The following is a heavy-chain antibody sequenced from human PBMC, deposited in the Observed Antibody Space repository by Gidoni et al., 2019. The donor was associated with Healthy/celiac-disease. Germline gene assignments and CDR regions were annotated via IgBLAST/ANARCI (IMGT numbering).Heavy chain of an antibody. CDR2: IKSKTDGGTT. V-gene: IGHV3-15*01. J-gene: IGHJ4*02. CDR3: TTEGAAAMVSYYFDY. D-gene: IGHD5-18*01. Sequence: EVQLVESGGGWVKPGGSLRLSCAASGFTFSKAWMSWVRQAPGKGLEWVGRIKSKTDGGTTDYAAPVKGRFTISRDDSKNTLYLQMNSLKTEDTAVYYCTTEGAAAMVSYYFDYWGQGTLVTVSS. CDR1: GFTFSKAW.